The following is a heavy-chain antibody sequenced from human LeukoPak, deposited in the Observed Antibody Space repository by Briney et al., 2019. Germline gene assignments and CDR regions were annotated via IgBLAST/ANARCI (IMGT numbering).Heavy chain of an antibody. D-gene: IGHD3-3*01. CDR3: AKGGSELYYDFWSGYSKHFDY. CDR1: GFSFSSYS. CDR2: ISGSGGST. J-gene: IGHJ4*02. V-gene: IGHV3-23*01. Sequence: GGSLRLSCAAAGFSFSSYSMSWVRQAPGKGLEWVSAISGSGGSTNYADSVKGRLTISRDNSKNTLYLQMNSLRAEDTAVYYCAKGGSELYYDFWSGYSKHFDYWGQGTLVTVSS.